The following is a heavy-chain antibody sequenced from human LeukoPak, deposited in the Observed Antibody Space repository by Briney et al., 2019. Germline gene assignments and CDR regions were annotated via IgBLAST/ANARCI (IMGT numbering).Heavy chain of an antibody. V-gene: IGHV4-59*01. CDR1: GGSISSYY. Sequence: KPSETLSLTCTVSGGSISSYYWSWIRQPPGKGLEWIGYIYYSGSTNYNPSLKSRVTISVDTSKNQFSLKLSSVTAADTAVYYCARGQWPDFGDYWGQGTLVTVSS. CDR3: ARGQWPDFGDY. J-gene: IGHJ4*02. D-gene: IGHD6-19*01. CDR2: IYYSGST.